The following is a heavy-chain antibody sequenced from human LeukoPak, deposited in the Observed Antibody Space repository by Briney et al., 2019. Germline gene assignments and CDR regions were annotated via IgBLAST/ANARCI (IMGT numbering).Heavy chain of an antibody. Sequence: ASVMVSCKASGHTFTNYHIHWVRQAPGQGLEWMGILTPRGDITNYAQKFQGRVTMTRDTSTSTIYMELSSLRSEDTAVYYCARGGQRWLQFPYDYWGQGTVVTVSS. CDR2: LTPRGDIT. V-gene: IGHV1-46*01. CDR3: ARGGQRWLQFPYDY. D-gene: IGHD5-24*01. CDR1: GHTFTNYH. J-gene: IGHJ4*02.